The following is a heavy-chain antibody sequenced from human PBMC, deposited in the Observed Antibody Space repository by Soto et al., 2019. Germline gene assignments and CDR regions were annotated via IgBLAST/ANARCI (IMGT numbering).Heavy chain of an antibody. CDR3: ASQGYCRDLRCYRSTGFWSFDL. J-gene: IGHJ2*01. D-gene: IGHD2-15*01. CDR1: GGSFSYYY. Sequence: QVQLQQWGAGLLKPSDTLSLTCAVYGGSFSYYYWTWIRQPPGKGLEWIGEINHNGSASYNPSLTSRVTMSLDTSNNQFSLRLSSVTAADTAVYYCASQGYCRDLRCYRSTGFWSFDLWGRGTLVTVS. CDR2: INHNGSA. V-gene: IGHV4-34*01.